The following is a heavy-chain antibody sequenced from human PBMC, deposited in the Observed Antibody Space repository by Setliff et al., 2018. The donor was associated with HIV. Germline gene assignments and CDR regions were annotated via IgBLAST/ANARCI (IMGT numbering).Heavy chain of an antibody. V-gene: IGHV3-23*01. D-gene: IGHD3-22*01. CDR3: ARDTYYYDSSGYSIPAYDAFDI. J-gene: IGHJ3*02. CDR1: GFTFSSYA. CDR2: ISDSGGDT. Sequence: LRLSCAASGFTFSSYAMSWVRQAPGKGLEWVSAISDSGGDTYYPDSVKGRFTISRDNAKNSLYLQMNSLRAEDTAVYYCARDTYYYDSSGYSIPAYDAFDIWGQGTMVTVSS.